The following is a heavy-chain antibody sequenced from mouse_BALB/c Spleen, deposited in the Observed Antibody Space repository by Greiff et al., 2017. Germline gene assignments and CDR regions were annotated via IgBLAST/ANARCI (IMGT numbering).Heavy chain of an antibody. V-gene: IGHV5-6-4*01. CDR3: TRGDYDDY. CDR1: GFTLSSYT. Sequence: EVKVEESGGGLVTPGGSLKLSCAASGFTLSSYTMSWVRQTPGKRLGWVATISSGGSYTYYPDSVKGRFTISRDNAKNTLYLQMSSLKSEDTAMYYCTRGDYDDYWGQGTTLTVSS. CDR2: ISSGGSYT. D-gene: IGHD2-4*01. J-gene: IGHJ2*01.